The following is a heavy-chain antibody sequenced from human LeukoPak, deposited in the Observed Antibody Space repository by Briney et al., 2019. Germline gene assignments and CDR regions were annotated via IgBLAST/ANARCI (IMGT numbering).Heavy chain of an antibody. D-gene: IGHD2-2*01. J-gene: IGHJ4*02. V-gene: IGHV3-23*01. CDR2: IRGSGGNT. Sequence: GGSLRLSCAASGFTVSNYAMSWVRQAPGKGLEWVSTIRGSGGNTYYVDSVKGRFTISRDTSKNTLYLQMNSLRAEDTALYYCARYCSGTCYSGFEYWGQGTLVTVSS. CDR3: ARYCSGTCYSGFEY. CDR1: GFTVSNYA.